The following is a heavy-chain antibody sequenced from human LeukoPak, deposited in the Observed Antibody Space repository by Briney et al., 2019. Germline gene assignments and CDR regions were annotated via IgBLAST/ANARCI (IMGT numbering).Heavy chain of an antibody. CDR1: GLTFSSYE. J-gene: IGHJ4*02. CDR2: ISSSGSTI. D-gene: IGHD3-22*01. CDR3: ARGGGRGDYNERYYFDY. Sequence: GGSLRLSCAASGLTFSSYEMSWVRQAPGKGLEWVSYISSSGSTILYSDSVKGRFTISRDNAKNSLHLQMNSLRAEDTAVYYCARGGGRGDYNERYYFDYWGQGTLVTVSS. V-gene: IGHV3-48*03.